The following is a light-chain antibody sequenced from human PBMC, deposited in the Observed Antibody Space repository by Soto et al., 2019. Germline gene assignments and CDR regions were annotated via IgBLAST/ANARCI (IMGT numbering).Light chain of an antibody. CDR2: AAS. CDR1: ESIARR. CDR3: QQTYSTLSIT. Sequence: DIQMTQSPSSLSASVGDRVTITCRASESIARRLNWYQQKPGKAPKLLIYAASSLQNGVPSRFRGGGSGTDFPLTISNLLPEDFATYYCQQTYSTLSITFGQGTRLEIK. V-gene: IGKV1-39*01. J-gene: IGKJ5*01.